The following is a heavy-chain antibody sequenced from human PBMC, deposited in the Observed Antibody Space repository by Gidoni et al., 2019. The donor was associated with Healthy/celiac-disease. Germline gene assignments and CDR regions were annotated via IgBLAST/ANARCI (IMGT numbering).Heavy chain of an antibody. J-gene: IGHJ4*02. Sequence: QVQLQQWGAGLLKPSETLSLTCAVYGGSFSGYYWSWIRQPPGKGLEWIGEINHSGSTNYNPSLKSRVTISVDTSKNQFSLKLSSVTAADTAVCYCASSKGGFCSGGSCYPRYWGQGTLVTVSS. CDR2: INHSGST. CDR3: ASSKGGFCSGGSCYPRY. CDR1: GGSFSGYY. V-gene: IGHV4-34*01. D-gene: IGHD2-15*01.